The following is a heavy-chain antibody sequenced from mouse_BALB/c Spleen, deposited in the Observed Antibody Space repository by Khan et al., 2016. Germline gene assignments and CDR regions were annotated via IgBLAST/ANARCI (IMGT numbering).Heavy chain of an antibody. Sequence: EVQLQESGPGLVKPSQSLSLTCTVTGYSITSDYAWNWIRQFPGNKLEWMGYISYSGSTSYNPSLKSRISITRDTSKNQFFLQLNSVTTEDTATYYIARRYCYGKGYFDYWGQGTTLTVSS. CDR1: GYSITSDYA. CDR3: ARRYCYGKGYFDY. V-gene: IGHV3-2*02. D-gene: IGHD1-1*01. J-gene: IGHJ2*01. CDR2: ISYSGST.